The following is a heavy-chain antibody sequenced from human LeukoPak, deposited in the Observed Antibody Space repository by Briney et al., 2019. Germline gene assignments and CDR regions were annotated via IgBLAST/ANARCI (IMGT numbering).Heavy chain of an antibody. V-gene: IGHV3-30*18. CDR1: GFTFSSSG. J-gene: IGHJ6*02. CDR3: AKDYGYYSSYYYGMDV. D-gene: IGHD4-11*01. CDR2: VSYDGRNK. Sequence: GGSLRLSCAASGFTFSSSGMHWVRQAPGKGLEWVAVVSYDGRNKYYADSVKGRFTISRDNSKNTLYMQMNSLRAEDTAAYYCAKDYGYYSSYYYGMDVWGQGTTVTVSS.